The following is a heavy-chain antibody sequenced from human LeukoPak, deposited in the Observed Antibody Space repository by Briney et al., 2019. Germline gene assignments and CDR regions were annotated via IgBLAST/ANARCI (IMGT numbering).Heavy chain of an antibody. V-gene: IGHV3-74*01. J-gene: IGHJ4*02. Sequence: PGGSLRLSCAASGFTFSDNRMHWVRQAPGKGLVWVPRINTDGSSTAYADSVKGRFTISRGNAKNTLYLQMNSLRAEDTAVYYCARDGGYTYGYFDYWGQGTLVTVSS. CDR2: INTDGSST. D-gene: IGHD5-18*01. CDR1: GFTFSDNR. CDR3: ARDGGYTYGYFDY.